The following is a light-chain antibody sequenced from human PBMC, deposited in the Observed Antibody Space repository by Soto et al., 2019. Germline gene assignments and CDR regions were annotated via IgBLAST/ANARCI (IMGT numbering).Light chain of an antibody. Sequence: DIQMTQSPSSVAASVGGRGTLTCRASQGISNYLAWYQQKPGKAPKLLIYLTSSLQSGVPSRFSGSGSGTDFTLIISSLQPEDFATYYCQPAKSFPWTLGQGTKVEIK. V-gene: IGKV1-12*01. CDR1: QGISNY. CDR2: LTS. CDR3: QPAKSFPWT. J-gene: IGKJ1*01.